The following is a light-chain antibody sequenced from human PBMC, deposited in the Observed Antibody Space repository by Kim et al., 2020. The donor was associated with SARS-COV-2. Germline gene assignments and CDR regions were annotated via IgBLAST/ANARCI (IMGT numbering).Light chain of an antibody. J-gene: IGLJ3*02. Sequence: VTISCTRSAGTIDINYVHWYQQRPGSAPMNMIYEDDQRPSGVPDRFSGSIDTSSNSAFLTLSGLTTDDEADYYCQSDDGNDHWVFGGGTQLTVL. CDR3: QSDDGNDHWV. CDR1: AGTIDINY. V-gene: IGLV6-57*03. CDR2: EDD.